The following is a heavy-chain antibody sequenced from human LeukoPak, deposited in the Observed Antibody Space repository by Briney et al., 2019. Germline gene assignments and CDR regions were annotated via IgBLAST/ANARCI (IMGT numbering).Heavy chain of an antibody. CDR1: GFTFSSYS. Sequence: PGGSLRLSCAASGFTFSSYSMNWVRQAPGKGLEWVSSISSSSSYIYYADSVKGRFTISRDNAKNSLYLQMNSLRAEDTAVYHCARVLSPIAAAGQPLDYWGQGTLATVSS. D-gene: IGHD6-13*01. J-gene: IGHJ4*02. CDR2: ISSSSSYI. V-gene: IGHV3-21*01. CDR3: ARVLSPIAAAGQPLDY.